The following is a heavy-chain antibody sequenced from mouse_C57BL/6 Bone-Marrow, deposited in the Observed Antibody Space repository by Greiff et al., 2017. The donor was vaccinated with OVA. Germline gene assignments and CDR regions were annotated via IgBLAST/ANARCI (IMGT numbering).Heavy chain of an antibody. D-gene: IGHD2-5*01. CDR1: GYTFTDYE. CDR3: TRGYSNYYAMDY. CDR2: IDPETGGT. J-gene: IGHJ4*01. V-gene: IGHV1-15*01. Sequence: VKLMESGAELVRPGASVTLSCKASGYTFTDYEMHWVKQTPVHGLEWIGAIDPETGGTAYNQKFKGTAILTADKSSSSAYMDLRSLTSEDSAVYYCTRGYSNYYAMDYWGQGTSVTVSS.